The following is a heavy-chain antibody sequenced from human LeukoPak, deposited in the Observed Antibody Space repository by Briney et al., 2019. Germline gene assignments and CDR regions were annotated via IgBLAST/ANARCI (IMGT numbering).Heavy chain of an antibody. D-gene: IGHD1-26*01. Sequence: SQTLSLTCAISGDTVSSNSASWNWIRQSPSRGLEWLGRTHYRSKWYNDSAVSVKSRITINPDTSKNQFSLQLNSVTPEDTAVYDCARSRREWEDWFDPWGQGTLVTVSS. J-gene: IGHJ5*02. CDR1: GDTVSSNSAS. CDR3: ARSRREWEDWFDP. CDR2: THYRSKWYN. V-gene: IGHV6-1*01.